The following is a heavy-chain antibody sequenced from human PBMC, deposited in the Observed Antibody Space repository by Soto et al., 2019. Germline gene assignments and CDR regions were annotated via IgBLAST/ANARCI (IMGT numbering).Heavy chain of an antibody. CDR3: AKDRSTTGYYFFHYMDV. V-gene: IGHV3-23*01. J-gene: IGHJ6*03. CDR1: GFTFSNYA. Sequence: PGGSLRLSCAASGFTFSNYAMSWVRQAPGKGLEWVSTISNSGDSTYYADSVKGRFTISRDNSKSTLNLQMNSLRAEDTAVYYCAKDRSTTGYYFFHYMDVWSKGTTVTVSS. D-gene: IGHD1-1*01. CDR2: ISNSGDST.